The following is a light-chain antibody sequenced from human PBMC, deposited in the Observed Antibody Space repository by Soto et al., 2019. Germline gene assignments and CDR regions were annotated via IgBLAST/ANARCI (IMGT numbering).Light chain of an antibody. V-gene: IGKV3-11*01. CDR2: DAS. CDR1: QSVSTY. J-gene: IGKJ1*01. CDR3: QQRSKWPRT. Sequence: EIVLTQSPATPSLSPGERATLSCRASQSVSTYLVWYQQKPGQAPRLLIYDASNRATGIPARFSGSGSGTDFTLTISSLGPEDFAVYYCQQRSKWPRTFGQGTKVDIK.